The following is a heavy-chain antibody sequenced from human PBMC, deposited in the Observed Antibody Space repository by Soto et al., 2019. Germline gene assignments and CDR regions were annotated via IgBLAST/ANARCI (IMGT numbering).Heavy chain of an antibody. D-gene: IGHD6-25*01. J-gene: IGHJ4*02. Sequence: EVQLVESGGGLVQPGGSLRLSCVGSGFTLSGYELNWVRQAPGKGLEWVSYISSSGSLRYYADSVKGRFTISRDNAKNSLYLQMNSLRAAATAVYYCAREGSGLAAATTYDYWGQGTQVTVSS. CDR2: ISSSGSLR. V-gene: IGHV3-48*03. CDR1: GFTLSGYE. CDR3: AREGSGLAAATTYDY.